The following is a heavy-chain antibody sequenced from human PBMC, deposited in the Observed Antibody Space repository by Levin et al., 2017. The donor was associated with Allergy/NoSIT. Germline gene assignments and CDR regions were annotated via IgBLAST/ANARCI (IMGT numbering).Heavy chain of an antibody. CDR3: AKGYYYYDTYFDY. Sequence: LSLTCAASXXPFCRYAMSWVRQAPGKGLEWVSAISGSGGSTYYADSVKGRFTISRDNSKNTLYLQMNSLRAEDTAVYYCAKGYYYYDTYFDYWGQGTLVTVSS. J-gene: IGHJ4*02. CDR2: ISGSGGST. CDR1: XXPFCRYA. D-gene: IGHD3-22*01. V-gene: IGHV3-23*01.